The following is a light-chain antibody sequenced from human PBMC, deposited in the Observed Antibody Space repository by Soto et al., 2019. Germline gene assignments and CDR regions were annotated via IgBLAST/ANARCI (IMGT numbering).Light chain of an antibody. CDR1: QGIGST. Sequence: EIVMTQSPSTLSVSPGERATLSCRASQGIGSTLAWYQQKPGQTPKLLIYDASSMATGVPARFSGGGSGTEFTLTINSLQSEDFAVYYCQRYNRWPLSFGGGTKVDIK. CDR2: DAS. CDR3: QRYNRWPLS. V-gene: IGKV3-15*01. J-gene: IGKJ4*01.